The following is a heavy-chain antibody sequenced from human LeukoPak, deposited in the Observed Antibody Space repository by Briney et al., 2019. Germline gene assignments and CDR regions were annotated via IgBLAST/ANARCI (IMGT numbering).Heavy chain of an antibody. CDR1: GFTFSDYY. D-gene: IGHD3-3*01. Sequence: PGGSLRLSCAASGFTFSDYYMSWFRQAPGKGLEWVSYISTSGSYTNYADSVKGRFTISRDNAKTSLYLQMNSLRADDTAVYYCASGVNYFDYWGQGTLVTVSS. V-gene: IGHV3-11*03. CDR2: ISTSGSYT. J-gene: IGHJ4*02. CDR3: ASGVNYFDY.